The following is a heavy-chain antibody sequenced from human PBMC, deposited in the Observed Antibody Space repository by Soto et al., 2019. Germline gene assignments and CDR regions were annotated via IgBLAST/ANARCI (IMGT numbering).Heavy chain of an antibody. CDR1: GGTLSNYA. J-gene: IGHJ5*02. V-gene: IGHV1-69*13. CDR2: IIPIFGTA. CDR3: AVGSVDIVPTGMKPFDP. D-gene: IGHD5-12*01. Sequence: SVKGYCKAAGGTLSNYAISWVRQAPGQGLEWMGGIIPIFGTANYAQKFQGRVTITADESTSTAYMELSSLRSEDTAIYYCAVGSVDIVPTGMKPFDPWGQGTLVTVSS.